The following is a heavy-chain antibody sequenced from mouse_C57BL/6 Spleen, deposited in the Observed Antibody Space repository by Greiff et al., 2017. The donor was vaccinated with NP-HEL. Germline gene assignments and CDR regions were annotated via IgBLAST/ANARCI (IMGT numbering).Heavy chain of an antibody. CDR2: IDPEDGET. Sequence: VQLQQSGAELVKPGASVKLSCTASGFNFKDYYMHWVKQRTEQGLEWIGRIDPEDGETKYAPKFQGKATITADTSSNTAYLQLSSLTSEDTAVYYCARGIDYYGSSYDYYAMDYRGQGTSVTVSS. V-gene: IGHV14-2*01. D-gene: IGHD1-1*01. CDR1: GFNFKDYY. J-gene: IGHJ4*01. CDR3: ARGIDYYGSSYDYYAMDY.